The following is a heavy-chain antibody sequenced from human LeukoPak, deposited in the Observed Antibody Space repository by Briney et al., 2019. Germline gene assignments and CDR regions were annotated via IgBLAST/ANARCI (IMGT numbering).Heavy chain of an antibody. J-gene: IGHJ4*02. V-gene: IGHV3-23*01. CDR1: GFTFGTYA. CDR3: AKSGDFSYSWYPIGTHFDS. CDR2: ISGSSGST. Sequence: GGSLRLSCAASGFTFGTYAMSWVRQAPGKGLEWVSVISGSSGSTYFADSVKGRSTISRDNSKNTLYLRMNSLRAEDTAVYYCAKSGDFSYSWYPIGTHFDSWGQGTLVTVSS. D-gene: IGHD6-13*01.